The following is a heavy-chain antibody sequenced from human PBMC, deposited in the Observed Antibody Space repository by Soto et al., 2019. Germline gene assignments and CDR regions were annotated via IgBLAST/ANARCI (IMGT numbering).Heavy chain of an antibody. Sequence: GASVKVSCKASGYTFTSYAMHWVRQAPGQRLEWMGWINAGNGNTKYSQKFQGRVTITRDTSASTAYMELSSLRSEDTAVYYCAREQVVAKGSYYFGLDVWGQGTTVTVSS. J-gene: IGHJ6*02. CDR3: AREQVVAKGSYYFGLDV. CDR1: GYTFTSYA. CDR2: INAGNGNT. V-gene: IGHV1-3*01. D-gene: IGHD2-15*01.